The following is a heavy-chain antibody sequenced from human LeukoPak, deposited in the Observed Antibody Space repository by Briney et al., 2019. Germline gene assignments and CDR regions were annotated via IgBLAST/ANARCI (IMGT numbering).Heavy chain of an antibody. D-gene: IGHD1-26*01. Sequence: PSETLSLTCTVSGASITTTLYYWVWARQSPGKGLEWIGSIIYRGSTYYNPSLKSRITISVDTSKNQFSLKLSSVTAADTAEYYCASTGVGASSSDFDYWGQGTLVTVFS. CDR1: GASITTTLYY. CDR2: IIYRGST. J-gene: IGHJ4*02. CDR3: ASTGVGASSSDFDY. V-gene: IGHV4-39*01.